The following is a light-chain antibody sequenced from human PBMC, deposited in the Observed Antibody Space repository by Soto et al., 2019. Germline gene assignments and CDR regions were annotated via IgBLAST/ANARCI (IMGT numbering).Light chain of an antibody. CDR1: TGAVTSGHW. CDR2: DTN. J-gene: IGLJ2*01. Sequence: QAVVTRGPSLTVSPGGTVTLTCGSSTGAVTSGHWHYWFQQRPGQAPRTLIYDTNNKHAWTPARFSGSLLGGKAALTLSGAQPEDEADYYCSLSHSGVVVFGVGTKLTVL. V-gene: IGLV7-46*01. CDR3: SLSHSGVVV.